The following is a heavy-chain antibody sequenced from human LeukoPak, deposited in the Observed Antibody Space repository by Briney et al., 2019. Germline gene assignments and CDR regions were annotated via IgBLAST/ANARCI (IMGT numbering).Heavy chain of an antibody. D-gene: IGHD3-3*01. CDR1: GCSISSGDYY. CDR2: INHSGST. CDR3: ARELYYDFWSGYTYYSDY. V-gene: IGHV4-30-4*08. Sequence: SQTLSLTCTVSGCSISSGDYYWSWIRQPPGKGLEWIGEINHSGSTNYNPSLKSRVTISVDTSKNQFSLKLSSVTAADTAVYYCARELYYDFWSGYTYYSDYWGQGTLVTVSS. J-gene: IGHJ4*02.